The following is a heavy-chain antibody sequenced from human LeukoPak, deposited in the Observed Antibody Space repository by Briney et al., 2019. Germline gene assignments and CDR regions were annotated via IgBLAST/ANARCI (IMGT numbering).Heavy chain of an antibody. D-gene: IGHD3-22*01. CDR3: ARRRDSSGYYPYYYYYGMDV. CDR2: INHSGST. Sequence: SETLSPTCAVYGGSFSGYYWSWIRQPPGKGLEWIGEINHSGSTNYNPSLKSRVTVSVDTSKNQFSLKLSSVTAADTAVYYCARRRDSSGYYPYYYYYGMDVWGQGTTVTVSS. J-gene: IGHJ6*02. CDR1: GGSFSGYY. V-gene: IGHV4-34*01.